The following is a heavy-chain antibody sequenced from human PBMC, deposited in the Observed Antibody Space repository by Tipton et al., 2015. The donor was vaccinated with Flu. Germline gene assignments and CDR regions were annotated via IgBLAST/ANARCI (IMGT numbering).Heavy chain of an antibody. CDR1: GGSFSGYY. CDR3: ARGGFWVGISSHDY. V-gene: IGHV4-34*01. Sequence: TLSLTCAVYGGSFSGYYWSWIRQPPGKGLEWIGEINHSGSTNYNPSLKSRVTISVDTSKNQFSLKLSSVTAADTAVYYCARGGFWVGISSHDYWCQGTLVTVSS. J-gene: IGHJ4*02. D-gene: IGHD6-6*01. CDR2: INHSGST.